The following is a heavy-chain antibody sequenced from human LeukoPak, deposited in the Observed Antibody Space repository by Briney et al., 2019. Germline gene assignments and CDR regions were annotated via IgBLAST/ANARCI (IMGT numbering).Heavy chain of an antibody. D-gene: IGHD2-2*01. Sequence: PSETLSLTCTVSGGSISSYYWSWIRQPAGKGLEWIGRIYTSGSTNYNPSLKSRVTISVDKSKNQFSLKLSSVTAADTAVYWCARRRTTGLSGCMDVWGKGTTVTVSS. CDR3: ARRRTTGLSGCMDV. CDR1: GGSISSYY. CDR2: IYTSGST. J-gene: IGHJ6*03. V-gene: IGHV4-4*07.